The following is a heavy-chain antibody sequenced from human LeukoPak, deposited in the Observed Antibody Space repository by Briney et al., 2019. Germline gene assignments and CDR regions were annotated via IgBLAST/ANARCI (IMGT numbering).Heavy chain of an antibody. V-gene: IGHV3-30*02. CDR3: ARKTIFLGYYGSGSSSFDI. J-gene: IGHJ3*02. Sequence: AGGSLRLSCAASGFTFSSYGMHWVRQAPGKGLEWVAFIRYDGSNKYYADSVKGRFTISRDNSKNTLYLQMNSLRAEDTAVYYCARKTIFLGYYGSGSSSFDIWGQGTMVTVSS. CDR1: GFTFSSYG. D-gene: IGHD3-10*01. CDR2: IRYDGSNK.